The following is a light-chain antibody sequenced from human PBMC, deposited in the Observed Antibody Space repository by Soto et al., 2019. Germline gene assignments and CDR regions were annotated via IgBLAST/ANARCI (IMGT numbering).Light chain of an antibody. CDR1: QSIVTY. Sequence: DIQMTQSPSSLSASVGDRATITCRASQSIVTYLNWYLQKPGKAPKLLIYAASNLQSGVPSRFSGSGSGTDFTLTISSLQPEDFATYFCQQSYSTPPWTFGQGTKV. CDR2: AAS. J-gene: IGKJ1*01. V-gene: IGKV1-39*01. CDR3: QQSYSTPPWT.